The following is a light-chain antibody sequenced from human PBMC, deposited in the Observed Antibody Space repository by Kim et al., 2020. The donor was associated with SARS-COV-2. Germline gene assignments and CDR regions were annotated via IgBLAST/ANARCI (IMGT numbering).Light chain of an antibody. Sequence: PGQRVTISCSGSSSTIGSYVVNWYQQFPGKAPKLLIYGNDQRPSEVPDRFSASKSGTSASLAISGLQSEDEADYYCASWDDSLNGLFGGGTQLTVL. J-gene: IGLJ2*01. CDR2: GND. CDR3: ASWDDSLNGL. V-gene: IGLV1-44*01. CDR1: SSTIGSYV.